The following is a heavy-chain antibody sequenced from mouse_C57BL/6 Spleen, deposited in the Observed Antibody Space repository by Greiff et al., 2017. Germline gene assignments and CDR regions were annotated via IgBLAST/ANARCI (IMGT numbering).Heavy chain of an antibody. CDR1: GYTFTSYW. Sequence: QVQLQQPGAELVKPGASVKLSCKASGYTFTSYWMHWVKQRPGRGLEWIGRIDPNSGGTKYNEKFKSKATLTVDTPSSTAYMQISSLTSEDSAVYECARLMAYYYGSNDYAMDYWGQGTSVTVSS. CDR2: IDPNSGGT. V-gene: IGHV1-72*01. D-gene: IGHD1-1*01. J-gene: IGHJ4*01. CDR3: ARLMAYYYGSNDYAMDY.